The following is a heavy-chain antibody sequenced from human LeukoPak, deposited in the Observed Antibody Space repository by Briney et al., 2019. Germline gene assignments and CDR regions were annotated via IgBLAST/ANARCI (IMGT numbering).Heavy chain of an antibody. CDR3: ATETVVSGGIFFDY. D-gene: IGHD3-10*01. J-gene: IGHJ4*02. CDR1: GFTFSVYW. Sequence: PGGSLKLSCVASGFTFSVYWMHWVRQAPGRGLVWVSRINRDGSSTTYADSVKGRFTIYRDNAKNTLYLQMNSLRADDAAVYYCATETVVSGGIFFDYWGQGTLVTVSS. CDR2: INRDGSST. V-gene: IGHV3-74*01.